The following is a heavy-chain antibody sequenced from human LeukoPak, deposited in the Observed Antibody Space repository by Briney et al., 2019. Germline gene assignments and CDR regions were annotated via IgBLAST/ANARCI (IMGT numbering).Heavy chain of an antibody. CDR2: ISGSGGSI. CDR3: AKGSSGSRSRGNY. Sequence: GGSLRLSCAASGFTFSSYALGWVRQAPGKGLDFISGISGSGGSIYYADSVKGRFTISRDNSKNTLYMQMSSLRAEDTAVYYCAKGSSGSRSRGNYWGQGTLVTASS. CDR1: GFTFSSYA. J-gene: IGHJ4*02. V-gene: IGHV3-23*01. D-gene: IGHD1-26*01.